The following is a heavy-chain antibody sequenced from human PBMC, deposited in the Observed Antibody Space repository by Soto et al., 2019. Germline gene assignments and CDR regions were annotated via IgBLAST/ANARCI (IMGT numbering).Heavy chain of an antibody. D-gene: IGHD3-3*01. V-gene: IGHV1-3*01. J-gene: IGHJ4*02. CDR1: GYTFTSYA. Sequence: GASVKVSCKASGYTFTSYAMHWVRQTPGQRLEWMGWINAGNGNTKYSQKFQGRVTITRDTSASTAYMELSSLRSEDTAVYYCAILRFLEWHWGFDYWGQGTLVTVSS. CDR2: INAGNGNT. CDR3: AILRFLEWHWGFDY.